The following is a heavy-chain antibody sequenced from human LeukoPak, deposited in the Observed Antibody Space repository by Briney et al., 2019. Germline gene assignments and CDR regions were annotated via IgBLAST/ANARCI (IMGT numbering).Heavy chain of an antibody. D-gene: IGHD6-19*01. V-gene: IGHV1-18*01. CDR3: ARCQVAVAGSDY. CDR1: GYTFTSYG. Sequence: AASVKVSCKASGYTFTSYGISWVRQAPGQRLEWMGWISAYNGNTNSAQKLQGRDTITTETSPSTAYMELWSLRSHDTAVYYCARCQVAVAGSDYWGQGTLVTVSP. CDR2: ISAYNGNT. J-gene: IGHJ4*02.